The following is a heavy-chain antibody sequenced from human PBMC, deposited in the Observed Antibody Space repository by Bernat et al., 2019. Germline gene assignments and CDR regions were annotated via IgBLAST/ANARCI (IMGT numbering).Heavy chain of an antibody. CDR1: GGSISSYY. CDR2: IYYSGST. D-gene: IGHD5-18*01. Sequence: QVQLQESGPGLVKPSETLSLTCTVSGGSISSYYWSWIRQPPGKGLEWIGYIYYSGSTNYNPSLKSRVTISVDTSKNQFSLKLSSVTAADTAVYYCAKVEYVDTAMISDWYFDLWGRGTLVTVSS. J-gene: IGHJ2*01. V-gene: IGHV4-59*01. CDR3: AKVEYVDTAMISDWYFDL.